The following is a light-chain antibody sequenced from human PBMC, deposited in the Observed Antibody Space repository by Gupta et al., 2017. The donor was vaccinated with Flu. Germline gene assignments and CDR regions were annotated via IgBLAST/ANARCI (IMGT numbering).Light chain of an antibody. CDR1: SSNIGSNT. J-gene: IGLJ3*02. CDR2: INN. CDR3: AAWDDSLNGWV. V-gene: IGLV1-44*01. Sequence: QSVLPQPPSASGTPGQRVTISCSGSSSNIGSNTVNWYQQLTGTAPKLLIYINNQRASGVPDRFSGSKSGTSASLAISVLQSEDEADYYCAAWDDSLNGWVFGGGAKLTVL.